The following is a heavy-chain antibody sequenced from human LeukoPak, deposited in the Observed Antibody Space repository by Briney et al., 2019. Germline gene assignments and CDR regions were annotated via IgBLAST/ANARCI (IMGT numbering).Heavy chain of an antibody. V-gene: IGHV3-48*01. CDR1: GFTFSSYG. J-gene: IGHJ3*02. Sequence: GGSLRLSCAASGFTFSSYGMTWVRQAPGKGLEWVSYISSSSSTIYYADSVKGRFTISRDDSKNTAYLQMNSLKTEDTAVYYCTRRKTNGLNDAFDIWGQGTMVTVSS. CDR2: ISSSSSTI. D-gene: IGHD2-8*01. CDR3: TRRKTNGLNDAFDI.